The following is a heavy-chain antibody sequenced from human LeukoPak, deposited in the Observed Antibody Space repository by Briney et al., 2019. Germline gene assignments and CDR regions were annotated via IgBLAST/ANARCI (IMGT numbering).Heavy chain of an antibody. CDR1: GDSISKGDYY. V-gene: IGHV4-30-4*01. CDR2: IYYSGST. CDR3: ARVAVVGGVGYYYYGMDV. D-gene: IGHD2-15*01. J-gene: IGHJ6*02. Sequence: SETLSLTCTVSGDSISKGDYYWNWIRQPPGGGLEWIVYIYYSGSTYYNPSLRSRVTISVDTSKNQFSLKLSSVTAADTAVYYCARVAVVGGVGYYYYGMDVWGQGTTVTVSS.